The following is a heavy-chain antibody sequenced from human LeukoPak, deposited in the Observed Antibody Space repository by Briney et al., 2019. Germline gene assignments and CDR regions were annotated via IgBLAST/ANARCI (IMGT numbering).Heavy chain of an antibody. CDR2: ISSSSSYI. D-gene: IGHD3-10*01. CDR3: ARDRVGRGYYFDY. CDR1: GFTFSSYS. Sequence: GGSLRLSCAASGFTFSSYSMNWVRQAPGKGLEWVSSISSSSSYIYYADSVKGRFTISRDNSKNTLYLQMNSLRAEDMAVYYCARDRVGRGYYFDYWGQGTLVTVSS. J-gene: IGHJ4*02. V-gene: IGHV3-21*01.